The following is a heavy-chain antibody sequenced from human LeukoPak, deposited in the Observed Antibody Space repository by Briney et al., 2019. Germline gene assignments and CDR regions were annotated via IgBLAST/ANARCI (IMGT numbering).Heavy chain of an antibody. J-gene: IGHJ4*02. D-gene: IGHD6-19*01. CDR1: GGSISSSSYY. Sequence: SETLSLTCTVSGGSISSSSYYWGWIRQPPGKGLEWIGSIYYSGSTYYNPSLKSRVTISVDTSKNQFSLKLSSVTAADTAVYYCARHGCSGWHCFDYWGQGTLVTVSS. V-gene: IGHV4-39*01. CDR3: ARHGCSGWHCFDY. CDR2: IYYSGST.